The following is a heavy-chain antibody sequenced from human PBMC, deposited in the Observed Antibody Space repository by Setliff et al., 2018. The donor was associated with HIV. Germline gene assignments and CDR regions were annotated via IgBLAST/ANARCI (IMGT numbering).Heavy chain of an antibody. Sequence: SVKVSCKASGGALGSYAITWVRQAPGQGLEWMGGFIPIFDTAKYAQKFQGRLTITRDDSTNTAYMELGSLRSEDTAVYYCARGIGLIREDFYYYMDVWGKGTTVTVSS. CDR3: ARGIGLIREDFYYYMDV. V-gene: IGHV1-69*05. CDR1: GGALGSYA. CDR2: FIPIFDTA. J-gene: IGHJ6*03. D-gene: IGHD6-13*01.